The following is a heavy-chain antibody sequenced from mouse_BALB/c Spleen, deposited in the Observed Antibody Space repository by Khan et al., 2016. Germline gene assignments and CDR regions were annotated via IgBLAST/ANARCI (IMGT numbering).Heavy chain of an antibody. V-gene: IGHV14-3*02. D-gene: IGHD2-4*01. J-gene: IGHJ3*01. Sequence: VQLQQSGAELVKPGASVKLSCTASGFNIKDTYMHWVKQRPEQGLEWIGRIDPANGNTKYDPKFQGKATITADTSSNTAYLQLGSLTSEDTAVYYCARSPYDYDVGFAYWGQGTLVTVSA. CDR3: ARSPYDYDVGFAY. CDR2: IDPANGNT. CDR1: GFNIKDTY.